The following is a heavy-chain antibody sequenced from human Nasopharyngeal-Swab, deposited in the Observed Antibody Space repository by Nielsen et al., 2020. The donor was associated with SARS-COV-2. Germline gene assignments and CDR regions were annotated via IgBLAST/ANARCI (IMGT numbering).Heavy chain of an antibody. CDR3: ARAGFDSSGYLPDY. D-gene: IGHD3-22*01. CDR2: TYHSGST. Sequence: PGPGLEWVGSTYHSGSTYYSPALKSRVTITVDTSKNHFALKLSSVTAADTAVYYCARAGFDSSGYLPDYWGQGTLVTVSS. J-gene: IGHJ4*02. V-gene: IGHV4-38-2*02.